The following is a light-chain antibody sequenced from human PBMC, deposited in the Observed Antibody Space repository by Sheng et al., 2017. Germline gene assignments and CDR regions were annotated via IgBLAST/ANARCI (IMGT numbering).Light chain of an antibody. CDR3: QQSYSFPRT. CDR1: QRISTS. J-gene: IGKJ3*01. CDR2: DSS. V-gene: IGKV1-39*01. Sequence: DIQMTQSPSALSASVGDSVTITCRAGQRISTSLNWYQQKSGKDPELLIYDSSNLQSGVPSRFSGSGSGTDFTLTITSLQPEDFSTYYCQQSYSFPRTFGPGTTVSIK.